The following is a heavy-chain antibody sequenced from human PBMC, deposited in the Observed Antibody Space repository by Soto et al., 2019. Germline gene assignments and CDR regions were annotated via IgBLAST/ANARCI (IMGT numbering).Heavy chain of an antibody. CDR2: IYHSGST. J-gene: IGHJ4*02. Sequence: PSETLSLTCTVSGGSISSYYWSWIRQPPGKGLEWIGYIYHSGSTYYNPSLKSRLTISVDRSKNQFSLKLSSVTAADTAVYYCARGDSGAYYWDYWGQGTLVTVSS. CDR3: ARGDSGAYYWDY. CDR1: GGSISSYY. D-gene: IGHD3-22*01. V-gene: IGHV4-59*12.